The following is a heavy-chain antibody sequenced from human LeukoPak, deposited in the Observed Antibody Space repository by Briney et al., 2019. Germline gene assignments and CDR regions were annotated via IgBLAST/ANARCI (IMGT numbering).Heavy chain of an antibody. CDR1: GFTFSDYW. J-gene: IGHJ4*02. Sequence: GGSLRLSWSASGFTFSDYWMHRVRQGPGKGLVWVSRIIGDGSITTYADSVKGRFTISRDNAKNTLFLQMNSLSAEDTGVYYCSRAVVVTASDYWGQGTLVTVSS. CDR2: IIGDGSIT. D-gene: IGHD2-21*02. CDR3: SRAVVVTASDY. V-gene: IGHV3-74*01.